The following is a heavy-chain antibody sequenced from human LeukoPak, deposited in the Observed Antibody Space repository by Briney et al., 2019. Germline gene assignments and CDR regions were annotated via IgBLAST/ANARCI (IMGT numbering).Heavy chain of an antibody. Sequence: ASVKVSCKASGYTITSYAMHWVRQAPGQRLEWMGWINAGNGNTKYSQKFQGRVTITRDTSASTAYMELSSLRSEDTAVYYCARDGWELLIDYWGQGTLVTVSS. CDR1: GYTITSYA. D-gene: IGHD1-26*01. V-gene: IGHV1-3*01. CDR2: INAGNGNT. CDR3: ARDGWELLIDY. J-gene: IGHJ4*02.